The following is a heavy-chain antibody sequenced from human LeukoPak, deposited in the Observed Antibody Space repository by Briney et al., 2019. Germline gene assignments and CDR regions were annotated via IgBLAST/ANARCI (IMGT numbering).Heavy chain of an antibody. CDR2: TNPNSGNT. D-gene: IGHD3-16*01. Sequence: ASVKVSCKASGYTFTRYDINWVRQATGQGLEWMGWTNPNSGNTGYAQKFQGRVTITRNTSISTAYMELSSLRSEDTAVYYCARFGGATRYYYYMDVWGKGTTVTVSS. J-gene: IGHJ6*03. CDR3: ARFGGATRYYYYMDV. CDR1: GYTFTRYD. V-gene: IGHV1-8*03.